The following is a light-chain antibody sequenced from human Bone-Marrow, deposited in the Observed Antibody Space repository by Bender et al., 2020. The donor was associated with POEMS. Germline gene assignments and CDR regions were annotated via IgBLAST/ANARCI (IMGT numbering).Light chain of an antibody. J-gene: IGLJ2*01. V-gene: IGLV2-8*01. CDR2: EVT. CDR1: SSDVGGYNY. Sequence: QSALTQPASVSGSPGQSITISCTGTSSDVGGYNYVSWYQQSPGTAPKLVIYEVTKRPSGVPGRFSGSRSGDTASLTVSGLQAEDEAEYYCSSYAGSNNLRVFGGGTKLIVL. CDR3: SSYAGSNNLRV.